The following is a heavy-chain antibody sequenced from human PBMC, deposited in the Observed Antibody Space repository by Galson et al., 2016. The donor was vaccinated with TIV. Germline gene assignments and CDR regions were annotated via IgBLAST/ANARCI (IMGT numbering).Heavy chain of an antibody. V-gene: IGHV3-23*01. J-gene: IGHJ4*01. D-gene: IGHD3-16*02. Sequence: SLRLSCAASGFTFSSHAMNWVRQAPGKGLEWVSVISGSGGSTKYADSVKGRFTTSRDSSKNTLYLQMNSMRAEDTAVDYCAKDSYSFIVGFFDYWGHGTLVTFSS. CDR1: GFTFSSHA. CDR2: ISGSGGST. CDR3: AKDSYSFIVGFFDY.